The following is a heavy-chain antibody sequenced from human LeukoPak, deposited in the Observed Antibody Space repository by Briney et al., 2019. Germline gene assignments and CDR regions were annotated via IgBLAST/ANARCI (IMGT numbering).Heavy chain of an antibody. D-gene: IGHD3-10*01. CDR1: GFTFSSYS. Sequence: GGSLRLSCAASGFTFSSYSMNWVRQAPGKGLEWVSSISGSSSYIYYADSVKGRFTISRDNAKNSLYLQMNSLRAEDTAVYYCASILRSSSGYYFDYWGQGTLVTVSS. CDR3: ASILRSSSGYYFDY. V-gene: IGHV3-21*01. J-gene: IGHJ4*02. CDR2: ISGSSSYI.